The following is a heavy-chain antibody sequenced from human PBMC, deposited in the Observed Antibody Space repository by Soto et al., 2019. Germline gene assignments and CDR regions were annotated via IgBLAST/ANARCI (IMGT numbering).Heavy chain of an antibody. V-gene: IGHV4-34*01. D-gene: IGHD4-17*01. CDR3: AREVPTTRNWFDP. Sequence: SETLSLTCAVYGGSFSGYYWSWIRQPPGKGLEWIGEINHSGSTNYNPSLKSRVTISVDTSKNQFSLKLSSVTAADTAVYYCAREVPTTRNWFDPWGQGTLVTVSS. CDR2: INHSGST. CDR1: GGSFSGYY. J-gene: IGHJ5*02.